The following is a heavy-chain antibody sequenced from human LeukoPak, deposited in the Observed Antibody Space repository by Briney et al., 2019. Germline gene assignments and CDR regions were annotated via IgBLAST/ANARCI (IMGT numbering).Heavy chain of an antibody. V-gene: IGHV1-24*01. CDR3: VTGFTTIAVDYFDY. J-gene: IGHJ4*02. CDR1: GKTLSDLS. Sequence: GASVKVSCKVSGKTLSDLSIHWLRQPPGKGLEWLGGSDPEDGERIYAQMFQGRVTMTEDTSIDTAYMELSSLRSEDTAVYYCVTGFTTIAVDYFDYWGQGTLVTVSP. CDR2: SDPEDGER. D-gene: IGHD1-1*01.